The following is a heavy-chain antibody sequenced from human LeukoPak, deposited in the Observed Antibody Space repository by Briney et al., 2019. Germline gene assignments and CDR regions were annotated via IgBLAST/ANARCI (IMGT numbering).Heavy chain of an antibody. CDR3: ARGARGDS. CDR1: GFTFSTDW. CDR2: IKQDGSKK. Sequence: PGGSLRLSCAASGFTFSTDWMSWVRQAPGKGLEWVANIKQDGSKKYYVDSVKGRFTISRDNAKKSLYLEMNSLTTEDTAVYYCARGARGDSWGQGSLVTVSS. V-gene: IGHV3-7*04. J-gene: IGHJ4*02.